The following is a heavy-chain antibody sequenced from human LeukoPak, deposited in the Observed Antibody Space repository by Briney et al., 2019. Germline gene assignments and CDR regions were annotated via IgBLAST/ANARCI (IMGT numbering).Heavy chain of an antibody. V-gene: IGHV3-30*04. J-gene: IGHJ5*02. Sequence: GGSLRLSCAASGFTFSSYAMHWVRQAPGKGLEWVAVISYDGSNKYYADSVKGRFTISRDNSKNTLYLQMNSLRAEDTAVYYCARVSGKLLWFGELSPGWFDPWGQGTLVTVSS. CDR1: GFTFSSYA. D-gene: IGHD3-10*01. CDR3: ARVSGKLLWFGELSPGWFDP. CDR2: ISYDGSNK.